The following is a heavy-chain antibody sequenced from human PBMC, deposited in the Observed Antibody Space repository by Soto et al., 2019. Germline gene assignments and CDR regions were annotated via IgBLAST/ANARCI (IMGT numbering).Heavy chain of an antibody. J-gene: IGHJ5*02. D-gene: IGHD2-15*01. CDR1: GFTLSGYA. CDR2: ISSSSSNI. V-gene: IGHV3-48*02. Sequence: EVQLVESGGGLVQPGGSLRLSCVASGFTLSGYAMNWVRQAPGKGLEWVSYISSSSSNIQYAGSVKGRFTISRDNAKNSLHLQINSLRDEDTAVYYCARDCSLGSRYCRWFDPWDQGTLVTVSS. CDR3: ARDCSLGSRYCRWFDP.